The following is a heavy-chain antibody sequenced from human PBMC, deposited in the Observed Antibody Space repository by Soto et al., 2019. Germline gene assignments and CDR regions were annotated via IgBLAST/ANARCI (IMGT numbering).Heavy chain of an antibody. V-gene: IGHV3-30*04. D-gene: IGHD6-19*01. CDR2: ISYDGSTT. CDR1: GFTFSSYA. Sequence: GGSLRLSCAASGFTFSSYAMHWVRQAPGKGLEWVAVISYDGSTTHYADSVKGRSTISRDNAKNTLSLQMNSLRAEDTAVYYCARDAYISGYYQFDYWGQGTLVTVSS. CDR3: ARDAYISGYYQFDY. J-gene: IGHJ4*02.